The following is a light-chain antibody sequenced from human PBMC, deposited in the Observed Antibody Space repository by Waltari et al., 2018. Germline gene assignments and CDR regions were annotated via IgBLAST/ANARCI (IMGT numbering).Light chain of an antibody. CDR3: QQRSSWPPNYT. CDR2: DAS. CDR1: QSISGY. Sequence: EIVLTQSPATLSLSPGDRATLSCRASQSISGYLAWYQQRPGQAPRLLIYDASHRAAGIPAGLSVSGSGTDFTLTISNLEPEDFAVYYCQQRSSWPPNYTFGQGTKLEFK. J-gene: IGKJ2*01. V-gene: IGKV3-11*01.